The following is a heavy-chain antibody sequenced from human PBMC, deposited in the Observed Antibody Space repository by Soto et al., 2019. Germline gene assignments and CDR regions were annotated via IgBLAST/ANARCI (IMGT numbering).Heavy chain of an antibody. V-gene: IGHV3-49*03. D-gene: IGHD3-10*01. CDR2: IRSKAYGGTT. CDR1: GFTFGDYA. CDR3: TFLMVRGVIRLGISIDY. J-gene: IGHJ4*02. Sequence: GGSLRLSCTASGFTFGDYAMSWFRQAPGKGLEWVGFIRSKAYGGTTEYAASVKGRFTISRDDSKSIAYLQMNSLKTEDTAVYYCTFLMVRGVIRLGISIDYWGQGTLVTVSS.